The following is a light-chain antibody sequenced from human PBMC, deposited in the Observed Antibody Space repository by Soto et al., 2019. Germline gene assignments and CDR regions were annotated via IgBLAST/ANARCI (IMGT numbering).Light chain of an antibody. Sequence: QSVLTQPASVSGSPGQSITISCTGTSSDVGGYNYVSWYQQYPGKAHKLMIYDVSNRPSGVSNRFSGSKSGNTASLTISGLQAEDEADYYCSSFTRSSTPYVFGTGTKVTV. CDR2: DVS. CDR1: SSDVGGYNY. V-gene: IGLV2-14*03. CDR3: SSFTRSSTPYV. J-gene: IGLJ1*01.